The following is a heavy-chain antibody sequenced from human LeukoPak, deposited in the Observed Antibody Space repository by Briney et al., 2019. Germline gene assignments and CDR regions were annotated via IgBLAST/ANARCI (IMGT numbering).Heavy chain of an antibody. J-gene: IGHJ4*02. CDR2: ISSSSSYI. Sequence: GGSLRLSCAASGFTFSSYSMNWVRQAPGKGLEWVSSISSSSSYIYYADSVKGRFTISRDNAKNSLYLQMNSLRAEDTAVYYCARNRKVATAADSNDYWGQGTLVTVSS. D-gene: IGHD5-12*01. CDR3: ARNRKVATAADSNDY. V-gene: IGHV3-21*01. CDR1: GFTFSSYS.